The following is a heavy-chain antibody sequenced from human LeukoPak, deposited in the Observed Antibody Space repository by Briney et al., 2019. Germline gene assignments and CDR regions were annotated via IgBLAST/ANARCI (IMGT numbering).Heavy chain of an antibody. CDR2: IHHSGST. D-gene: IGHD2-15*01. Sequence: SETLSLTCAVYGGSFSGYYWTWIRQPPGKGLEWIGEIHHSGSTNYNPSLKTRVTISLDTSKNQFSLKLSSVTAADTAVYYCARALNPLPGTYYFDYWGQGTLVTVSS. CDR1: GGSFSGYY. CDR3: ARALNPLPGTYYFDY. V-gene: IGHV4-34*01. J-gene: IGHJ4*02.